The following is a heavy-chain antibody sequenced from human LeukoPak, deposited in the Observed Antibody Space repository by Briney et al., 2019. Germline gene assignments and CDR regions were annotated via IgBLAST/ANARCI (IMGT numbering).Heavy chain of an antibody. V-gene: IGHV3-74*01. Sequence: GGSLRLSCAASGFTFSPDWMHWVRQAPGKGLVWVSRINGDGSNTDYADSVKGRFTISRDNAKNTLYLQMNSLRAEDTAVYYCARAGGVDYWGQGTLVTVSS. CDR3: ARAGGVDY. J-gene: IGHJ4*02. D-gene: IGHD3-16*01. CDR1: GFTFSPDW. CDR2: INGDGSNT.